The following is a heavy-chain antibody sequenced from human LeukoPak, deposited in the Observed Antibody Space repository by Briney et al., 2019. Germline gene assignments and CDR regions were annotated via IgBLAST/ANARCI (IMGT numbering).Heavy chain of an antibody. CDR2: IGDTGDST. CDR1: GFTFSTYG. V-gene: IGHV3-23*01. J-gene: IGHJ4*02. CDR3: ATGAYCDH. Sequence: GGSLRLSCAASGFTFSTYGMTWVRQAPGKGLEWVSTIGDTGDSTYYADSVKGRFIISRDNSESTLFLQMNSLRAEDTAIYFCATGAYCDHWGQGTLVTVSS.